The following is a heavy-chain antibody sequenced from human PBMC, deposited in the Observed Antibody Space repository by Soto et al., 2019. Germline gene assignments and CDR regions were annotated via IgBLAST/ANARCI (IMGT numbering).Heavy chain of an antibody. CDR3: ARGRRYCSSTSCYRGSWFDP. V-gene: IGHV4-34*01. CDR2: INHSGST. D-gene: IGHD2-2*02. CDR1: GGSFSGYY. Sequence: QVQLQQWGAGLLKPSETLSLTCAVYGGSFSGYYWSWIRQPPGKGLEWIGEINHSGSTNYNPSLKSRVTISVDTSKNQFSLKLSSVTAADTAVYYCARGRRYCSSTSCYRGSWFDPWGKGTLVTVSS. J-gene: IGHJ5*02.